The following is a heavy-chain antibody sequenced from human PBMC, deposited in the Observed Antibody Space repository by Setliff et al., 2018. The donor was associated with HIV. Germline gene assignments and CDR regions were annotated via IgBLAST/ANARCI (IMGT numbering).Heavy chain of an antibody. Sequence: ASVKVSCKASGYTFTSYDISWVRQAPGQGLEWMGWISAYNGYTNYAQKFQGRVTMTRDTSTSTVYMELSSLRSEDTAVYYCARGKVLRGNILYYWGQGTLVTVSS. D-gene: IGHD2-8*01. V-gene: IGHV1-18*01. J-gene: IGHJ4*02. CDR3: ARGKVLRGNILYY. CDR2: ISAYNGYT. CDR1: GYTFTSYD.